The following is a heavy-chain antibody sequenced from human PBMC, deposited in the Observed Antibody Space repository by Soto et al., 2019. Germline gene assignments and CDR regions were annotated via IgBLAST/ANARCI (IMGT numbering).Heavy chain of an antibody. V-gene: IGHV4-59*01. CDR2: IYYSGST. D-gene: IGHD1-7*01. J-gene: IGHJ5*02. Sequence: ETLSLTCTVSGGSISSYYWSWIRQPPGKGLEWIGYIYYSGSTNYNPSLKSRVTISVDTSKNQFSLKLSSVTAADTAVYYCARVSGWNYDRGFDPWGQGTLVTVSS. CDR3: ARVSGWNYDRGFDP. CDR1: GGSISSYY.